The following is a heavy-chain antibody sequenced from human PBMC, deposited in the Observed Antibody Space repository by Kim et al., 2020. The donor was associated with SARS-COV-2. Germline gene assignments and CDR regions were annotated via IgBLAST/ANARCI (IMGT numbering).Heavy chain of an antibody. V-gene: IGHV3-7*01. D-gene: IGHD6-13*01. CDR1: GLTFSSYW. Sequence: GGSLRLSCAASGLTFSSYWMSWVRQAPGKGLEWVANIKQDGSEKYYVDSVKGRFTISRDNTKNSLYLQMNSLRAEDTAVYYCARDGLAAAGNYYYYGMDVWGQGTTVTVSS. CDR3: ARDGLAAAGNYYYYGMDV. CDR2: IKQDGSEK. J-gene: IGHJ6*02.